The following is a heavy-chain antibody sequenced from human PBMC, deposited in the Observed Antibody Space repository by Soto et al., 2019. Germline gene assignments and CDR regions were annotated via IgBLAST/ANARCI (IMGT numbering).Heavy chain of an antibody. D-gene: IGHD3-10*01. V-gene: IGHV1-18*01. Sequence: ASVKVSCKASGYTFTSYGISWVRQAPGQGLEWMGWISAYNGNTNYAQKLQGRVTMTKDTSTSTVYMELNSLTSEDTAVYYCGSTYYIPSLKSRVTISVDTSKNQFSLKLSSVTAADTAVYYCARRGDSSSWYRKVRTEYYYYYGMDVWGQGTTVTVSS. CDR2: ISAYNGNT. J-gene: IGHJ6*02. CDR1: GYTFTSYG. CDR3: GSTYYIPSLKSRVTISVDTSKNQFSLKLSSVTAADTAVYYCARRGDSSSWYRKVRTEYYYYYGMDV.